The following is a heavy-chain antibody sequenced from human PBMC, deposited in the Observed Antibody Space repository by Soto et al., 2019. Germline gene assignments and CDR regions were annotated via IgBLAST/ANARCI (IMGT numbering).Heavy chain of an antibody. CDR2: IYYSGST. J-gene: IGHJ5*02. CDR1: GGSISSYY. V-gene: IGHV4-59*01. Sequence: SETLSLTCTVSGGSISSYYWSWIRQPPGKGLEWIGYIYYSGSTNYNPSLKSRVTISVDTSKNQFSLKLSSVTAADTAVYYCARDGDSSSWSWFAPWGQGTLVTVSS. D-gene: IGHD6-13*01. CDR3: ARDGDSSSWSWFAP.